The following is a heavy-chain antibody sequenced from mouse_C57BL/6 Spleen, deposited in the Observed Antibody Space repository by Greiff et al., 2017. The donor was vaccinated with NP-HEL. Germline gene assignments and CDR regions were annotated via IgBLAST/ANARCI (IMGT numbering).Heavy chain of an antibody. V-gene: IGHV5-2*01. CDR2: INSDGGST. D-gene: IGHD1-1*01. Sequence: DVKLVESGGGLVQPGESLKLSCESNEYEFPSHDMSWVRKTPEKRLELVAAINSDGGSTYYPDTMERRFIISRDNTKKTLYLQVSSLRSEDTALYYCARGGYYGSSYWYFDVWGTGTTVTVSS. CDR3: ARGGYYGSSYWYFDV. CDR1: EYEFPSHD. J-gene: IGHJ1*03.